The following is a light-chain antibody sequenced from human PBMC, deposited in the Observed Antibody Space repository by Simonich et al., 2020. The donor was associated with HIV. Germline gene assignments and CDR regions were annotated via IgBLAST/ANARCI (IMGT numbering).Light chain of an antibody. J-gene: IGKJ4*01. CDR1: QSVSSY. Sequence: EIVLTQSPATLSLSPGERATLSFRASQSVSSYLAWYQQKPGQAPRLLIYDASNRATGIPARFSGSGSGTDFTLTISSLEPEDFAVYYCLQRSNWPLTFGGGTKVEIK. CDR3: LQRSNWPLT. V-gene: IGKV3-11*01. CDR2: DAS.